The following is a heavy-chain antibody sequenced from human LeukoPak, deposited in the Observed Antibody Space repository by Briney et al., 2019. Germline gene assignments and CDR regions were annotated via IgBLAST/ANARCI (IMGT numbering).Heavy chain of an antibody. V-gene: IGHV4-59*01. Sequence: SETLSLTCTVSGGSISSYYWSWIRQPPGKGLEWIGYIYYSGSTNYNPSLKSRVTISVDTSKNQFSLKLSSVTAADTALYYCARALQPGPDYWGQGTLVTVSS. CDR2: IYYSGST. CDR3: ARALQPGPDY. CDR1: GGSISSYY. D-gene: IGHD4-11*01. J-gene: IGHJ4*02.